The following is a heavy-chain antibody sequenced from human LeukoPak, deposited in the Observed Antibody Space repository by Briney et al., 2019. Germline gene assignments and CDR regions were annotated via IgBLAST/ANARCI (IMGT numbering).Heavy chain of an antibody. V-gene: IGHV3-20*04. Sequence: GGSLRLSCAASGFTFDDYGMSWVRQARGKGLEWVSGINWNGGSTGYADSVKGRFTISRDNAKNSLYLQMNSLRAEDTALYYCARDTYYYDSSGYYPFDYWGQGTLVTVSS. D-gene: IGHD3-22*01. CDR1: GFTFDDYG. CDR2: INWNGGST. J-gene: IGHJ4*02. CDR3: ARDTYYYDSSGYYPFDY.